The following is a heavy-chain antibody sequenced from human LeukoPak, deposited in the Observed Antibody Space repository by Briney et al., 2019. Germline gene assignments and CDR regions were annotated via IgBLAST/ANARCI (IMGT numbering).Heavy chain of an antibody. Sequence: PGGSLRLSCAASGFSFNIYSMNWVRQAPGRGLEWVSSISFGSTYISYADSVKGRFTISRDNSKNTLYLQMNTLRAADTAVYYCACNFADYYGTTGYYYSFDYWGQGTLVSVSS. CDR3: ACNFADYYGTTGYYYSFDY. CDR1: GFSFNIYS. CDR2: ISFGSTYI. V-gene: IGHV3-21*01. D-gene: IGHD3-22*01. J-gene: IGHJ4*02.